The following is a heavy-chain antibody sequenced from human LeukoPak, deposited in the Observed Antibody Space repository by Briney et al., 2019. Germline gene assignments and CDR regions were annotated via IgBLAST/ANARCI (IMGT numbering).Heavy chain of an antibody. J-gene: IGHJ4*02. CDR3: ARGFSYYGSGSYYPYFDY. V-gene: IGHV4-34*01. D-gene: IGHD3-10*01. CDR2: INHSGST. CDR1: GGSFSGYY. Sequence: SETLSLTCAVYGGSFSGYYWIWIRQPPGKGLEWIGEINHSGSTNYNPSLKSRVTISVDTSKKHFSLKLSSVTAADTAVYYCARGFSYYGSGSYYPYFDYWGQGTLVTVSS.